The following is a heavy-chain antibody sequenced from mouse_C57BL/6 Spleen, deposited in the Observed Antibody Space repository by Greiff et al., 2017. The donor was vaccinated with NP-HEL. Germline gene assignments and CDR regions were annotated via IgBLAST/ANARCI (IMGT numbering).Heavy chain of an antibody. J-gene: IGHJ3*01. CDR2: INYDGSST. V-gene: IGHV5-16*01. Sequence: EVQVVESEGGLVQPGSSMKLSCTASGFTFSDYYMAWVRQVPEKGLEWVANINYDGSSTYYLDSLKSRFIISRDNAKNILYLQMSSLKSEDTATYYCARDETGRFAYWGQGTLVTVSA. CDR1: GFTFSDYY. CDR3: ARDETGRFAY. D-gene: IGHD4-1*01.